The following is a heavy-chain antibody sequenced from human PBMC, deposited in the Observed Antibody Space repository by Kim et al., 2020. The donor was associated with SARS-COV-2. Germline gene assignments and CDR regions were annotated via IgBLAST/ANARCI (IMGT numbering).Heavy chain of an antibody. D-gene: IGHD2-2*01. Sequence: GGSLRLSCAASGFGFDTHSMNWVRQAPGKGLEWVSSIGGTSNYIYYADSVKGRFTITRDNAKNSLFLQMNSLRAEDTAVYYWARGGYCSSTSCYFYYYALDIWGQGTTVTVSS. CDR2: IGGTSNYI. CDR3: ARGGYCSSTSCYFYYYALDI. J-gene: IGHJ6*02. CDR1: GFGFDTHS. V-gene: IGHV3-21*01.